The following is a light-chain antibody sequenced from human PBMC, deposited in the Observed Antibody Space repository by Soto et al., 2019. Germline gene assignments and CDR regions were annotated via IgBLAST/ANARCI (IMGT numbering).Light chain of an antibody. Sequence: QSALIQPASVSGSPGQSITISCTGTSSNVGGYNYVSWYQQHPGKAPKVIIYEVNLRPSGVSSRFSGSKSGNTASLNISGLLAEDEADYYCGSHTDSSSPVFGGGTKVTVL. CDR3: GSHTDSSSPV. CDR2: EVN. V-gene: IGLV2-14*03. J-gene: IGLJ2*01. CDR1: SSNVGGYNY.